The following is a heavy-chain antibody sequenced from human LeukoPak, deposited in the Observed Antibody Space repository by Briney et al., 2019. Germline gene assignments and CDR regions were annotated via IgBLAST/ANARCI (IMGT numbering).Heavy chain of an antibody. D-gene: IGHD4-17*01. CDR3: AREHGDYYYGMDV. V-gene: IGHV4-59*01. CDR2: IYYSGST. J-gene: IGHJ6*02. CDR1: GGSISSYY. Sequence: SETLSLTCTVSGGSISSYYWSWTRQPPGKGLEWIGYIYYSGSTNYNPSLKSRVTISVDTSKNQFSLKLSSVTAADTAVYYCAREHGDYYYGMDVWGQGTTVTVSS.